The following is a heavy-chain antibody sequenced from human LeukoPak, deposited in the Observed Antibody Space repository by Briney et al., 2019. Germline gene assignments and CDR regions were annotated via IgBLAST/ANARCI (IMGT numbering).Heavy chain of an antibody. V-gene: IGHV3-48*04. J-gene: IGHJ4*02. Sequence: GGSLRLSCAASGFTFSSYSMNWVRQAPGKGLEWVSYISSTSSTIYYADSVKGRFTISRDNAKNSLYLQMNSLRAEDTAVYYCVPLLLPLPFDYWGQGTLVTVSS. CDR3: VPLLLPLPFDY. CDR1: GFTFSSYS. CDR2: ISSTSSTI. D-gene: IGHD2/OR15-2a*01.